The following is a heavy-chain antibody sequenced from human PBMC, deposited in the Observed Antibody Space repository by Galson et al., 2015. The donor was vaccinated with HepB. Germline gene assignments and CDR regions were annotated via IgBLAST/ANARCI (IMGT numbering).Heavy chain of an antibody. CDR2: ISSSSSYI. J-gene: IGHJ4*02. Sequence: SLRLSCAASGFTFSSYSMNWVRQAPGKGLEWVSSISSSSSYIYYADSVKGRFTISRDNAKNSLYLQMSSLRAEDTAVYYCARGDSGSYYGVDYWGQGTLVTVSS. CDR3: ARGDSGSYYGVDY. D-gene: IGHD1-26*01. CDR1: GFTFSSYS. V-gene: IGHV3-21*01.